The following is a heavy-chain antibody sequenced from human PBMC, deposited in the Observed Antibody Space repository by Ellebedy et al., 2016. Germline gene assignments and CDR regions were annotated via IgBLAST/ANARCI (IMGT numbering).Heavy chain of an antibody. Sequence: SETLSLXXTVSGGSISSYYWSWIRQPPGKGLEWIGEINHSGSTNYNPSLKSRVTISVDTSKNQFSLKLSSVTAADTAVYYCARLGRKAATPGYFDYWGQGTLVTVSS. J-gene: IGHJ4*02. CDR1: GGSISSYY. V-gene: IGHV4-34*01. D-gene: IGHD2-15*01. CDR3: ARLGRKAATPGYFDY. CDR2: INHSGST.